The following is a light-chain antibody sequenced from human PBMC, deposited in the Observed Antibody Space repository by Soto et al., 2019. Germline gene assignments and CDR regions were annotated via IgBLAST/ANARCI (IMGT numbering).Light chain of an antibody. CDR1: HAISNY. CDR3: QQCHATPLT. CDR2: GAK. J-gene: IGKJ5*01. Sequence: DIEVTQTQSFLSASVGYIVTISCRASHAISNYLNWYQQKPGKAPNLLIFGAKTLQSGVPSRFSGSGYGTDFTLTITTQQPEDVGIYYCQQCHATPLTFGQGTLLEVK. V-gene: IGKV1-39*01.